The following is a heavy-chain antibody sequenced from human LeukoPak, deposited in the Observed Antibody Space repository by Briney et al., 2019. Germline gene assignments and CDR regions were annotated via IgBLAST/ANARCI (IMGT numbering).Heavy chain of an antibody. D-gene: IGHD5-12*01. V-gene: IGHV4-4*07. CDR1: GGSISSYY. J-gene: IGHJ6*03. CDR2: IYTSGST. Sequence: SETLSLTCTVSGGSISSYYWSWIRQPAGKGLEWIGRIYTSGSTNYNPSLKSRVTISVDKSKNQFSLKLSSVTAADTAVYYCARNIVATIPFSHYYYYMDVWGKGTTVTVSS. CDR3: ARNIVATIPFSHYYYYMDV.